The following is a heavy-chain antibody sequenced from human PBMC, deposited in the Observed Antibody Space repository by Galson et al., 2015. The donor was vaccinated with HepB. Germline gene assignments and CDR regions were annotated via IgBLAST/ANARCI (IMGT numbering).Heavy chain of an antibody. D-gene: IGHD5-24*01. V-gene: IGHV3-21*01. CDR3: TRDPDRDGYNWGYYYDYGMDV. CDR2: ISSSSTYI. Sequence: SLRLSCAASGFTFSSYTMNWVRQAPGKGLEWVSSISSSSTYIYYADSVKGRFTISRDNAKNSLYLQMNSLRAEDTAVYYCTRDPDRDGYNWGYYYDYGMDVWGQGTTVTVSS. J-gene: IGHJ6*02. CDR1: GFTFSSYT.